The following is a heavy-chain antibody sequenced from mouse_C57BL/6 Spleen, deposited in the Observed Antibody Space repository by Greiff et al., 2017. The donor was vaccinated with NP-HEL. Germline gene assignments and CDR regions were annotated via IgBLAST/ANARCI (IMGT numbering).Heavy chain of an antibody. V-gene: IGHV1-82*01. Sequence: VKLQESGPELVKPGASVKISCKASGYAFSSSWMNWVKQRPGKGLEWIGRIYPGDGDTNYNGKFKGKATLTADKSSSTAYMQLSSLTSEDSAVYFCARYTTVVGQAMDYWGQGTSVTVSS. J-gene: IGHJ4*01. CDR2: IYPGDGDT. CDR1: GYAFSSSW. CDR3: ARYTTVVGQAMDY. D-gene: IGHD1-1*01.